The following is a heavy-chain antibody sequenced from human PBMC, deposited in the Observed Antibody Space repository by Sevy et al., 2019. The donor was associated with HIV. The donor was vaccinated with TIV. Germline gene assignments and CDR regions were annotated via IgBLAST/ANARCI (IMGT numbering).Heavy chain of an antibody. D-gene: IGHD3-3*01. CDR3: AKGITIFGVATYYYYGMDV. CDR1: GFPFNDHA. J-gene: IGHJ6*02. CDR2: ISWNSRNI. V-gene: IGHV3-9*01. Sequence: GGSLRLSCAASGFPFNDHAMHWVRQVPGKGLEWVSGISWNSRNIGYADSVKGRFTISRDNSKNTLYLQMNSLRAEDTAVYYCAKGITIFGVATYYYYGMDVWGQGTTVTVSS.